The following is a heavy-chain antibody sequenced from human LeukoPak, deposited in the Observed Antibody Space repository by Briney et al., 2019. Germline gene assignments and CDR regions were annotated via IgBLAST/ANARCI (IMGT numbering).Heavy chain of an antibody. D-gene: IGHD5/OR15-5a*01. J-gene: IGHJ4*02. V-gene: IGHV3-33*01. CDR1: GFTFSSYG. Sequence: GGALRLSCAACGFTFSSYGMHWVRQAPGKGLEGVAVIWYDGSNKYYADSVKGRFTISRDNSKNTLYLQMNSLRAEDTAVYYCAREVLSYFDYRGQGTLVTVSS. CDR2: IWYDGSNK. CDR3: AREVLSYFDY.